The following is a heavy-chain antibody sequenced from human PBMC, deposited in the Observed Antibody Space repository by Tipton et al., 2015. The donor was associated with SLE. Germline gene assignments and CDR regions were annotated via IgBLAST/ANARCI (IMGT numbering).Heavy chain of an antibody. CDR2: IYSGGST. CDR1: GFTVSSNY. CDR3: AGGRDGYNALAFDI. J-gene: IGHJ3*02. Sequence: SLRLSCAASGFTVSSNYMSWVRQAPGKGLEWVSVIYSGGSTYYADSVKGRFTISRDNSKNTLYLQMNSLRAEDTAVYYCAGGRDGYNALAFDIWGRGTMVTVSS. D-gene: IGHD5-24*01. V-gene: IGHV3-66*02.